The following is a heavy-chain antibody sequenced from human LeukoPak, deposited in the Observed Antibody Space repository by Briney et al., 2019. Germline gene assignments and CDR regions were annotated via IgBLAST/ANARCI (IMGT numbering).Heavy chain of an antibody. CDR2: ISSSSSYI. CDR1: GFTFSSYS. J-gene: IGHJ4*02. Sequence: PGGSLRLSCAASGFTFSSYSMNWVRQAPGKGLEWVSSISSSSSYIYYADSVKGRFAISRDNAKNSLYLQMNSLRAEDTAVYYCARFSSSSINYWGQGTLVTVSS. V-gene: IGHV3-21*01. CDR3: ARFSSSSINY. D-gene: IGHD6-13*01.